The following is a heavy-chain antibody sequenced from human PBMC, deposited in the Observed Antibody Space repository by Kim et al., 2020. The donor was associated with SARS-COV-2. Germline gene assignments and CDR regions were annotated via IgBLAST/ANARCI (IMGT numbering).Heavy chain of an antibody. CDR3: AKDLLYVPGRGYFDS. Sequence: GGSLRLSCAASGFALGDYAMSWVRRAPGKGLEWVSALSCSIPDAKYADSVRGRFTISRDNSKNTLFLQMDSLRVDDTAVYYCAKDLLYVPGRGYFDSWGQGVVVTVSS. CDR2: LSCSIPDA. CDR1: GFALGDYA. D-gene: IGHD3-10*01. J-gene: IGHJ4*02. V-gene: IGHV3-23*01.